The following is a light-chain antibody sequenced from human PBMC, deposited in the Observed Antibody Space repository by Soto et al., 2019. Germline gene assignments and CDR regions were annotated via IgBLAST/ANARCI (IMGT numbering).Light chain of an antibody. Sequence: QSALTQPASVSGSPGQSITXSCTGTSSDVGGYNYVSWYQQYPGKAPKLMIYHVSNRPSGVSNRFSGSKSGNSASLTISGLQAEAEADYYCSSYTSTSTYVFGTGTKVTVL. CDR1: SSDVGGYNY. CDR2: HVS. J-gene: IGLJ1*01. CDR3: SSYTSTSTYV. V-gene: IGLV2-14*01.